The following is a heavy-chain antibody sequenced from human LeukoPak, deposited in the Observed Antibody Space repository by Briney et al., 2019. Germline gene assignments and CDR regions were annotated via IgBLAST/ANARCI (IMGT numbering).Heavy chain of an antibody. CDR3: AKDFPVYSYGRLDS. CDR2: ITGHVGMT. CDR1: GFTFHGYA. D-gene: IGHD3-16*01. J-gene: IGHJ4*02. Sequence: GGSLRLSCAASGFTFHGYAMSWVRQAPGKGREWVALITGHVGMTFYVDSVQRLFTISTDNSKTSLFLQMNSLRPDDTAFYYCAKDFPVYSYGRLDSWGQGTLVTVSS. V-gene: IGHV3-43*02.